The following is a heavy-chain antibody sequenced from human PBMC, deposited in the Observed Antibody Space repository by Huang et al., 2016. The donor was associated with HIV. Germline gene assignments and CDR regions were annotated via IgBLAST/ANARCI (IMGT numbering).Heavy chain of an antibody. Sequence: QVQLQESGPGLVKPSETLSLTCAVSGDSISSQYWSWIRQPPGKGLEWIGSIFSGGSTNYNPSLNGRVTMSVDTSKNRFSLKLTSVTAADTAVYYCARESAASRYFDYWGLGTLVAVSS. CDR1: GDSISSQY. CDR2: IFSGGST. V-gene: IGHV4-4*07. CDR3: ARESAASRYFDY. J-gene: IGHJ4*02.